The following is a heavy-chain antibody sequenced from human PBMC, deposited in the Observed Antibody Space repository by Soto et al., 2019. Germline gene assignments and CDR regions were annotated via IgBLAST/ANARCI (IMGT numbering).Heavy chain of an antibody. Sequence: GGSLRLSCAASGFTFSSYAMSWVRQAPGKGLEWVSAISGSGGSTYHADSVKGRFTISRDNSKNTLYLQMNSLRAEDTAVYYCAKDKQIPWFGELFRWGQGTLVTAPQ. CDR1: GFTFSSYA. CDR3: AKDKQIPWFGELFR. CDR2: ISGSGGST. V-gene: IGHV3-23*01. D-gene: IGHD3-10*01. J-gene: IGHJ4*02.